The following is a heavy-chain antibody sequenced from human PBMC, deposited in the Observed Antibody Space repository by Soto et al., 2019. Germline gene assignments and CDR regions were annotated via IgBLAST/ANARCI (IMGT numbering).Heavy chain of an antibody. CDR3: ARAKMGAVAGNFWFDP. Sequence: QVQLQESGPGLVKPSETLSLTCTVSGGSISSYYWTWIRQPPGKGLEWIGYIYYSGSTKYNPSLKSRVTISEDTSKNQFSLEVKSVTAADTAVYYCARAKMGAVAGNFWFDPWGQGTLVTVSS. CDR2: IYYSGST. CDR1: GGSISSYY. D-gene: IGHD6-19*01. V-gene: IGHV4-59*12. J-gene: IGHJ5*02.